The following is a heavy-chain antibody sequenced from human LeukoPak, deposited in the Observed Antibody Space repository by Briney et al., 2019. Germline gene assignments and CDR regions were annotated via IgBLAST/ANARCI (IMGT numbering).Heavy chain of an antibody. CDR1: GFTFSSYA. CDR3: AKGRGGAVAVYFDY. V-gene: IGHV3-23*01. J-gene: IGHJ4*02. D-gene: IGHD6-19*01. Sequence: GGSLRLSCAASGFTFSSYAMSWVRQAPGKGLEWVSSISGSGGSTYYADSVKGRFTISRDNSKNTLYLQMNSLRAEDTAVYYCAKGRGGAVAVYFDYWGQGTLVTVSS. CDR2: ISGSGGST.